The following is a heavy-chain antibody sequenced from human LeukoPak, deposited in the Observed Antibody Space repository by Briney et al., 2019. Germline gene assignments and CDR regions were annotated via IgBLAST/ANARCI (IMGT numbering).Heavy chain of an antibody. Sequence: ASVKVSCKASGYTFTGYYMHWVRQAPGQGLEWMGWISAYLGNTNYAQKLQGRVTMTTDTSTNTAYMELRSLTSDDTAVYYCARAWDCSSTTCYVYFDYWGQGSLVTVSS. V-gene: IGHV1-18*04. D-gene: IGHD2-2*01. CDR3: ARAWDCSSTTCYVYFDY. CDR2: ISAYLGNT. J-gene: IGHJ4*02. CDR1: GYTFTGYY.